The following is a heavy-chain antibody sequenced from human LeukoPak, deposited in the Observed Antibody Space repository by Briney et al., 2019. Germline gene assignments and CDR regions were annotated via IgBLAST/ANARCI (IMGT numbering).Heavy chain of an antibody. V-gene: IGHV4-39*01. CDR1: GCSISSSSYY. CDR2: IYYSGST. CDR3: ARRFGLGSYDY. J-gene: IGHJ4*02. D-gene: IGHD1-26*01. Sequence: SETLSLTCTVSGCSISSSSYYWVWIRQPPGQGLEWIGSIYYSGSTYYNPSLKSRVTISVDTSKNQFSLKLSSVTAADTAVYYCARRFGLGSYDYWGQGTLVTVSS.